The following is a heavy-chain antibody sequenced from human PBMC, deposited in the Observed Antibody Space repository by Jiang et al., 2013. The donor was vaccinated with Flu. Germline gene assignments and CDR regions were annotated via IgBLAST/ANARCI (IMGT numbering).Heavy chain of an antibody. CDR3: AKSPXKDDIVVVPAALNYYYYMDV. J-gene: IGHJ6*03. CDR2: ISWNSGSI. D-gene: IGHD2-2*01. Sequence: VQLVESGGGLVQPGRSLRLSCAASGFTFDDYAMHWVRQAPGKGLEWVSGISWNSGSIGYADSVKGRFTISRDNAKNSLYLQMNSLRAEDTALYYCAKSPXKDDIVVVPAALNYYYYMDVWGKGTTVTVSS. V-gene: IGHV3-9*01. CDR1: GFTFDDYA.